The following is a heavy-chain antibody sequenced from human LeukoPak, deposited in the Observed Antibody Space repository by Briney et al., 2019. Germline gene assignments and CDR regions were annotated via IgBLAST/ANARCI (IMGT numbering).Heavy chain of an antibody. J-gene: IGHJ4*02. CDR3: ATHYYGSGSYYNDFDY. V-gene: IGHV5-51*01. CDR1: GYSFTNNW. D-gene: IGHD3-10*01. CDR2: IYPGDSDT. Sequence: PGESLQISCQGFGYSFTNNWIGWVRQMPGKGLEWMGIIYPGDSDTRYSPSFQGQVTISADKSISTAYLQWSSLKASDTAMYYCATHYYGSGSYYNDFDYWGQGTLVTVSS.